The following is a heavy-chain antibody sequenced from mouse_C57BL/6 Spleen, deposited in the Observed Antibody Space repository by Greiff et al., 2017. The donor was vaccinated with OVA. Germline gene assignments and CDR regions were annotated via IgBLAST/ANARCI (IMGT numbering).Heavy chain of an antibody. CDR2: ISYSGST. J-gene: IGHJ3*01. D-gene: IGHD1-1*01. CDR3: ARDQDYGSSGFAY. V-gene: IGHV3-1*01. CDR1: GYSITSGYD. Sequence: EVQLQESGPGMVKPSQSLSLTCTVTGYSITSGYDWHWIRHFPGNKLEWMGYISYSGSTNYNPSLKSRISITHDTSKNHFFLKLNSVTTEDTATYYCARDQDYGSSGFAYWGQGTLVTVSA.